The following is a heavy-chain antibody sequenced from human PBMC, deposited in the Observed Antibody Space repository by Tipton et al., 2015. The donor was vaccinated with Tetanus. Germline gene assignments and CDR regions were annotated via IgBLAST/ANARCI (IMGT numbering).Heavy chain of an antibody. V-gene: IGHV3-23*01. CDR3: AISDVPVADTN. J-gene: IGHJ4*02. CDR1: GFIFGTYA. Sequence: SLRLSCAGFGFIFGTYAMSWVRQAPGKGLEWVSGISAGGGSTYYADAVEGQFHISRDNSKNTLYLEMNSLRAEDTAIYYCAISDVPVADTNWGQGTLVTVSS. D-gene: IGHD2-2*01. CDR2: ISAGGGST.